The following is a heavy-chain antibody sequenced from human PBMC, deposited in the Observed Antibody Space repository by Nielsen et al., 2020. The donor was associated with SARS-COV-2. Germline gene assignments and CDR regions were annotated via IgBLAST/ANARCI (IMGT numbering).Heavy chain of an antibody. CDR2: ISPNSGGT. CDR3: APTRIRDGYNYPFDY. D-gene: IGHD5-24*01. Sequence: ASVKVSCKASGYTFTSYYMHWVRQAPGQGLEWMGRISPNSGGTSYAQKFQGRVTMTRDTSITTAYMEVRRLQFDDTAVYYCAPTRIRDGYNYPFDYWGQGTLVTVSS. J-gene: IGHJ4*02. CDR1: GYTFTSYY. V-gene: IGHV1-2*06.